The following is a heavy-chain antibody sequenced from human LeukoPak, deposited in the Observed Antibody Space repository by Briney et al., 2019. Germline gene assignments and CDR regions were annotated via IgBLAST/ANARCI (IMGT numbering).Heavy chain of an antibody. CDR3: ARQLYGSDY. D-gene: IGHD4-17*01. CDR1: GVSFSTYY. Sequence: SETLSLTCAVSGVSFSTYYWSWIRQSPDKGLELIGEVNHSGYTNYNPSLKSRVTISVDTSKNQFSLKLSSVTAADTAVYYCARQLYGSDYWGQGTLVTVAS. V-gene: IGHV4-34*01. CDR2: VNHSGYT. J-gene: IGHJ4*02.